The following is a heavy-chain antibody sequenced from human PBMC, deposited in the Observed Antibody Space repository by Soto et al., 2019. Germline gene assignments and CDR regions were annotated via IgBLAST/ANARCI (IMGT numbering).Heavy chain of an antibody. D-gene: IGHD3-10*01. Sequence: PGGSLRLSCAASGFSFSDHYMTWIRQAPGKGLEWVSYISGSGTTIYYTDSVKGRFTVSRDNAKNSVYLQMNSLGAEDTAVYYCAGDPYYYASDYWGQGTRVTVSS. CDR1: GFSFSDHY. J-gene: IGHJ4*02. CDR3: AGDPYYYASDY. V-gene: IGHV3-11*01. CDR2: ISGSGTTI.